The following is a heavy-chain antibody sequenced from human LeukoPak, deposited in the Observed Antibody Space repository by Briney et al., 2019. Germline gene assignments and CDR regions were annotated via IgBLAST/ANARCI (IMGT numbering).Heavy chain of an antibody. CDR1: GFTFRSYT. CDR3: ARDRVVAPYYFAY. J-gene: IGHJ4*02. D-gene: IGHD5-12*01. Sequence: GGSLRLSCAASGFTFRSYTMNWVRQAPGKGLEWVSSISSSSSYIYYADSMKGRFTISRDNAKNSLYLQMNSLRAEDTAVYYCARDRVVAPYYFAYWGQGTLVTVSS. CDR2: ISSSSSYI. V-gene: IGHV3-21*01.